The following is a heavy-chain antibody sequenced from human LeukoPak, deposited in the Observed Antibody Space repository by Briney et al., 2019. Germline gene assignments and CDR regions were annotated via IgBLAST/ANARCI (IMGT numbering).Heavy chain of an antibody. Sequence: SETLSLTCTASGGSISSYYWSWIRQPAGKGLEWIGRIYTSGSTNYNPSLKSRVTMSVDTSKNQFSLKLSSVTAADTAVYYCARVLGAGLAEYYFDYWGQGTLVTVSS. D-gene: IGHD1-26*01. CDR3: ARVLGAGLAEYYFDY. J-gene: IGHJ4*02. CDR1: GGSISSYY. V-gene: IGHV4-4*07. CDR2: IYTSGST.